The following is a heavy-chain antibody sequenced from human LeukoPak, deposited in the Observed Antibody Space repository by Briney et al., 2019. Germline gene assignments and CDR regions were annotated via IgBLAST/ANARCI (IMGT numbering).Heavy chain of an antibody. CDR2: IYYSGST. CDR1: GGSISSSSYY. Sequence: PSETLSLTYTVSGGSISSSSYYWGWIRQPPGKGLEWIGSIYYSGSTYYNPSLKSRVTISVDTSKNQFSLKLSSVTAADTAVYYCARHDIVVVPAAIGHFDYWGQGTLVTVSS. CDR3: ARHDIVVVPAAIGHFDY. V-gene: IGHV4-39*01. D-gene: IGHD2-2*02. J-gene: IGHJ4*02.